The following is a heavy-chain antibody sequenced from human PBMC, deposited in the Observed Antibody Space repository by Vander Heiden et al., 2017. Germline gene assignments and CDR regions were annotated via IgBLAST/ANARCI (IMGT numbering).Heavy chain of an antibody. CDR3: ARDHVGGSGSNYQIDN. J-gene: IGHJ4*02. CDR2: ISVYHGET. CDR1: GYTFINYA. D-gene: IGHD3-10*01. V-gene: IGHV1-18*01. Sequence: QIKLVQSGPEVKKPGASVKVSCKASGYTFINYAITWVRQVPGQGPEWMGWISVYHGETTYAQKFQGRVTMTTDTSTSTAYMELRSLRSYDTAVYFCARDHVGGSGSNYQIDNWGQGTLVTVSS.